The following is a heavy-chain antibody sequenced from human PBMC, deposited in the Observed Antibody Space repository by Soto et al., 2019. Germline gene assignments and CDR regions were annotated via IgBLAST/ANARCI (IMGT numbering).Heavy chain of an antibody. D-gene: IGHD6-19*01. CDR3: PRDPPWLSPGAAFDI. J-gene: IGHJ3*02. CDR2: ISAYNGNT. V-gene: IGHV1-18*01. Sequence: ASVKVSCKASGYTFTSYGISWVRQAPGQGLEWMGWISAYNGNTNYAQKLQGRVTMTTDTSTSTAYMELRSLRSDDTAVYYCPRDPPWLSPGAAFDIWGQGTMVTVSS. CDR1: GYTFTSYG.